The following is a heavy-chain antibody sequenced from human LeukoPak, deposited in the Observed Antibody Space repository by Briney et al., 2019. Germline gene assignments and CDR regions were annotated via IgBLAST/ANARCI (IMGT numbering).Heavy chain of an antibody. Sequence: SETLSLTCTVSGGSISSYHWSWIRQPAGKGLEWIGRIYTSGSTNYNPSLKSRVTMSVDTSKNQFSLKLSSVTAADTAVCYCARGIGWELLNYFDYWGQGTLVTVSS. J-gene: IGHJ4*02. V-gene: IGHV4-4*07. CDR3: ARGIGWELLNYFDY. CDR2: IYTSGST. D-gene: IGHD1-26*01. CDR1: GGSISSYH.